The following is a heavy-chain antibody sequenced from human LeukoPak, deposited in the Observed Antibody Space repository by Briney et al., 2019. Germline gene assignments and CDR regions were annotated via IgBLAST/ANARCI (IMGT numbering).Heavy chain of an antibody. CDR1: GFTFSSYS. CDR3: ARVGPWTPPVMVTMIIDY. D-gene: IGHD3/OR15-3a*01. J-gene: IGHJ4*02. CDR2: ISSSSSYI. V-gene: IGHV3-21*01. Sequence: PGGSLRLSCAASGFTFSSYSMNWARQAPGKGLEWVSSISSSSSYIYYADSVKGRFTISRDNAKNSLYLQMNSLRAEDTAVYYCARVGPWTPPVMVTMIIDYWGQGTLVTVSS.